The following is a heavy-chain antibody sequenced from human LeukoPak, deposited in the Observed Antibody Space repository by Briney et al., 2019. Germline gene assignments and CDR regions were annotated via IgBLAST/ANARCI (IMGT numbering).Heavy chain of an antibody. D-gene: IGHD1-1*01. CDR1: GGSISSSSYY. V-gene: IGHV4-39*01. CDR3: ARTTGTPIYFDY. Sequence: SETLSLTCTVSGGSISSSSYYWGWIRQPLGKGLEWIGSIYYSGSTYYNPSLKSRVTISVDTSKNQFSLKLSSVTAADTAVYYCARTTGTPIYFDYWGQGTLVTVSS. CDR2: IYYSGST. J-gene: IGHJ4*02.